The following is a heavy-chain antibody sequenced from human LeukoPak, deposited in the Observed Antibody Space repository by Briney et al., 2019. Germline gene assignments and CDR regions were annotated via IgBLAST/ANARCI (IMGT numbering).Heavy chain of an antibody. CDR1: GFTFSSYG. Sequence: GSLRLSCAASGFTFSSYGMHWVRQAPGKGLEWVAVISNDGSNKHYGDSVKGRFTISRDNSKNTLYLQMDSLRGEDTAVYYCARSLPRIAAAPYYYYGMDVWGQGTTVIVSS. CDR3: ARSLPRIAAAPYYYYGMDV. CDR2: ISNDGSNK. V-gene: IGHV3-30*03. D-gene: IGHD6-13*01. J-gene: IGHJ6*02.